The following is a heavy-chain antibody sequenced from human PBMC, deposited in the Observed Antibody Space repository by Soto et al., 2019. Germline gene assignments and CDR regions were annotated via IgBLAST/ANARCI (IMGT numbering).Heavy chain of an antibody. V-gene: IGHV1-2*02. CDR3: ARDRHTLTTYYDYGMDV. J-gene: IGHJ6*04. CDR1: GYTFTGYY. CDR2: INPNGGGT. Sequence: ASVKVSCKASGYTFTGYYIHWVRQAPLRVIEWMVCINPNGGGTNYAQKLQGRVTMTRDTAISTACMEMSRLRSEHTAVYYCARDRHTLTTYYDYGMDVWGKGTKVTVSS. D-gene: IGHD1-1*01.